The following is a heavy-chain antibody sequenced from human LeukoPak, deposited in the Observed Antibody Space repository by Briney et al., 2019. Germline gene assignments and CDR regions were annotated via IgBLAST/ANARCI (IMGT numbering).Heavy chain of an antibody. V-gene: IGHV5-51*01. CDR3: ARQDYSNSVRFDY. D-gene: IGHD4-11*01. J-gene: IGHJ4*02. CDR2: IYPGDSDT. Sequence: GESLKISCXGSGYSFTSYWIGWVRQMPGKGLKWMGIIYPGDSDTRYSPSFQGQVTISADKSISTAYLQWSSLKASDTAMYYCARQDYSNSVRFDYWGQGTLVTVSS. CDR1: GYSFTSYW.